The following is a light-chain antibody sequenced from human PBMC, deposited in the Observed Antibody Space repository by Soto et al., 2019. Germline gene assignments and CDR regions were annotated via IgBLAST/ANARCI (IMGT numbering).Light chain of an antibody. J-gene: IGKJ1*01. CDR1: QSVGRS. CDR2: GAS. V-gene: IGKV3-15*01. CDR3: QQYATSPGT. Sequence: IVMTQSPATLSVSPGEGATLSCRASQSVGRSLAWYQQRPGQAPRLLIYGASARATGIPATFSGSGSGTDFTLTISGLEPEDFAVYYCQQYATSPGTFGQGTKVDIK.